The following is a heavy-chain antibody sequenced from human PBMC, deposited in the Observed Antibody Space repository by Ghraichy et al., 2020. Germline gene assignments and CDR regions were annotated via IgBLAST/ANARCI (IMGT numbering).Heavy chain of an antibody. D-gene: IGHD3-3*01. CDR1: GFKFGTYT. Sequence: GGSLRLSCAASGFKFGTYTMNWVRQAPGKGLEWVSSINSRSDDIFYGDSLKGRFTISSDNAKNSLYLEMHTLRVEDTAIYYCARDYTISGVLVRAFDIWGQGIIVT. V-gene: IGHV3-21*01. CDR3: ARDYTISGVLVRAFDI. J-gene: IGHJ3*02. CDR2: INSRSDDI.